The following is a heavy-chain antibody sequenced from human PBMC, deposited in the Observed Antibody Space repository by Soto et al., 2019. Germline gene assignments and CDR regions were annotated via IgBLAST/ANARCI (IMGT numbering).Heavy chain of an antibody. CDR1: GFTFSSYA. V-gene: IGHV3-30-3*01. Sequence: GGSLRLSXAASGFTFSSYAMHWVRQAPGKGLEWVAVISYDGSNKYYADSVKGRFTISRDNSKNTLYLQMNSLRAEDTAVYYCARWGTYYYDSSGPTDYWGQGTLVTVSS. CDR3: ARWGTYYYDSSGPTDY. CDR2: ISYDGSNK. D-gene: IGHD3-22*01. J-gene: IGHJ4*02.